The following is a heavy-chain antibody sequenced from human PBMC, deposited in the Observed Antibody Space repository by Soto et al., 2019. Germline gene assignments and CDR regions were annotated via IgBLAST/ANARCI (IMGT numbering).Heavy chain of an antibody. V-gene: IGHV4-59*01. CDR3: ARETGGFFDI. D-gene: IGHD2-8*02. Sequence: QVQLQESGPGLVKPSETLSLTCTVSGGSISSYYWSWIRQPPGKGLEWIGHFYYSGSTNYNPSLKSRVTISADTSKNQFSLKLSSVTAADTAVYHCARETGGFFDIWGQGTMVTVS. J-gene: IGHJ3*02. CDR1: GGSISSYY. CDR2: FYYSGST.